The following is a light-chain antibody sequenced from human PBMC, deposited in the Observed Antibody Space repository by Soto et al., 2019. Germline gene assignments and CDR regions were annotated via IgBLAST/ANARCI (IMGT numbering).Light chain of an antibody. Sequence: QSALTQPASVSGSPGRSITISCTGTSNDVGGFKYVSWYLQHPGKAPKLMIFEVSNRPSGVSNRFSGSKSGNTASLTISGLQAEDEADYYCSSYTSSGTVLFGGGTQLTVL. J-gene: IGLJ3*02. CDR1: SNDVGGFKY. V-gene: IGLV2-14*01. CDR3: SSYTSSGTVL. CDR2: EVS.